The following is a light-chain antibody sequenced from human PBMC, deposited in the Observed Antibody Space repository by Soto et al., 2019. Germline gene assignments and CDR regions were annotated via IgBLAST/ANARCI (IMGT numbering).Light chain of an antibody. CDR2: RAS. Sequence: DIQMTQSPSTLSASVGGRVIITCRASQSISSWLAWYQQKPGKAPNLLIYRASTLKSGIPSRFSGSGSGTEFTLTISSLQPDDFATYYCQQYDRASWTFGQGTKVEIK. CDR1: QSISSW. V-gene: IGKV1-5*03. CDR3: QQYDRASWT. J-gene: IGKJ1*01.